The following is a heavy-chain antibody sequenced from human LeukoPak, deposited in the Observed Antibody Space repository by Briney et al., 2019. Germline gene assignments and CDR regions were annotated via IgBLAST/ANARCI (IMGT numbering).Heavy chain of an antibody. J-gene: IGHJ5*02. CDR1: GFTFSSYE. Sequence: GGSLRLSCAASGFTFSSYEMNWVRQAPGKGLEWVSYISSSGSTIYYADSVKGRFTISRDNAKNSPYLQMNSLRAEDTAVYYCARDASWFEESINWFDPWGQGTLVTVSS. CDR2: ISSSGSTI. V-gene: IGHV3-48*03. D-gene: IGHD3-10*01. CDR3: ARDASWFEESINWFDP.